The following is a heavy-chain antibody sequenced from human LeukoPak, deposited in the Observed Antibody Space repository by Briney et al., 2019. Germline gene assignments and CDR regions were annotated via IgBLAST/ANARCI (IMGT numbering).Heavy chain of an antibody. V-gene: IGHV4-59*01. CDR3: ARFAPSRTFDY. CDR1: GGSISSYY. J-gene: IGHJ4*02. CDR2: IYYSGST. D-gene: IGHD6-13*01. Sequence: SETQSLTCTVSGGSISSYYWSWIRQPPGKGLEWIGYIYYSGSTNYNPSLKSRVTISVDTSKNQFSLKLSSVTAADTAVYYCARFAPSRTFDYWGQGTLVTVSS.